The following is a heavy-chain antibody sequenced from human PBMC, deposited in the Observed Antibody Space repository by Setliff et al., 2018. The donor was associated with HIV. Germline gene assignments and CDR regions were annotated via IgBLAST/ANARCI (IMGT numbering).Heavy chain of an antibody. J-gene: IGHJ5*02. Sequence: ASVTVSCKASGGAFISHTFTWVRQAPGQGLEWMGRIIPILGIPNYAQNFQGRLTISADKSTRTAYLELSSLRSDDSAVYFCAKEQEIGSYLDPWGQGTLVTVSS. CDR3: AKEQEIGSYLDP. CDR1: GGAFISHT. V-gene: IGHV1-69*04. CDR2: IIPILGIP. D-gene: IGHD2-2*02.